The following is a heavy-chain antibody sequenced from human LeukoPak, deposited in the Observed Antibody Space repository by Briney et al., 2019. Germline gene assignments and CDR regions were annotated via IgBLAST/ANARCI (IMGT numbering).Heavy chain of an antibody. CDR1: GFTFSSYG. D-gene: IGHD3-16*01. CDR3: APRAWAPFFDY. J-gene: IGHJ4*02. Sequence: PGGSLRLSCAASGFTFSSYGMHWVRQAPGKGLEWVAFIRHDESNKNYADSVKGRFTISRDNSKNTLYLQMNSLRTEDTAVYYCAPRAWAPFFDYWGQGTLVTVSS. V-gene: IGHV3-30*02. CDR2: IRHDESNK.